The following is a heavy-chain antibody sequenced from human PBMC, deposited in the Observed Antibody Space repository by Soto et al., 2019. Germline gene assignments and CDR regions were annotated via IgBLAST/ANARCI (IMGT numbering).Heavy chain of an antibody. CDR2: IHSSGTT. J-gene: IGHJ4*02. V-gene: IGHV4-4*07. CDR1: SGSINSFY. CDR3: ARDRIIGTSYSDY. D-gene: IGHD1-7*01. Sequence: QVQLQESGPGLVKPSETLSLNCTVSSGSINSFYWSWIRQPAGKGLDWIGRIHSSGTTNYNPSLKSRVTMSVDTSKNQFSLKLTSVTAADTAVYYCARDRIIGTSYSDYWGQGILVTVSS.